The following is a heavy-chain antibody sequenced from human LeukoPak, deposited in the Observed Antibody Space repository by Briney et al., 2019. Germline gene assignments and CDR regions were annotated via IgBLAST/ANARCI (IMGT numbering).Heavy chain of an antibody. Sequence: SETLSLSCTVSGGSVSSYYWSWIRQPPGKGLEGIGYIHSSGIADYNPPLQSRVAMSVDMSKNHFFPRLGFVTAAGTAVYFCARGRSMVTPFDSWGQGALVTVSS. CDR3: ARGRSMVTPFDS. J-gene: IGHJ4*02. D-gene: IGHD4-23*01. CDR1: GGSVSSYY. CDR2: IHSSGIA. V-gene: IGHV4-4*09.